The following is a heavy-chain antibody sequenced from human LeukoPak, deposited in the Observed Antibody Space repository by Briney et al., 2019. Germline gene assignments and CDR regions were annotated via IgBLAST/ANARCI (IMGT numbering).Heavy chain of an antibody. CDR2: IRSKAYGGTT. Sequence: GGSLRLSCTASGFTFGGYAMTWVRQAPGKGLEWVGFIRSKAYGGTTEYAASVKGRFTISRDDSKSIAYLQMNSLKTEDTAVYYCTRDPETYDYVWGSYRVSHYFDYWGQGTLVTVSS. J-gene: IGHJ4*02. CDR3: TRDPETYDYVWGSYRVSHYFDY. V-gene: IGHV3-49*04. CDR1: GFTFGGYA. D-gene: IGHD3-16*02.